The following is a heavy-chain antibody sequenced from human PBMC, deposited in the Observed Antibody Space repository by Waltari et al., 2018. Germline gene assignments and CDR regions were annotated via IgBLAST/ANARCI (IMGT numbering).Heavy chain of an antibody. CDR3: EAVVDNSDY. J-gene: IGHJ4*02. D-gene: IGHD5-12*01. V-gene: IGHV1-69*04. CDR1: GGTFSNSP. Sequence: QVQLVQSGAEVKKPGSAVKVSCKASGGTFSNSPISWVRQAPGQGLEWMGRFIPIIGLTNDAQKCQGRVTITADKSTNTVYMELSSLRSEDTAMYYCEAVVDNSDYLGQGTPVTVSS. CDR2: FIPIIGLT.